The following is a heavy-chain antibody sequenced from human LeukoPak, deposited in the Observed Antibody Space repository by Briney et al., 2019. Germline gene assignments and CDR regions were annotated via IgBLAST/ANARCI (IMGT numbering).Heavy chain of an antibody. CDR2: ISTSSSYI. D-gene: IGHD2-15*01. V-gene: IGHV3-21*01. CDR1: GFTFSSYN. J-gene: IGHJ4*02. Sequence: GGSLRLSCAASGFTFSSYNMNRVRQAPGKGLEWVSSISTSSSYINYADSVKGRFTFSRDNAKNSVYLQMNSLRAEDTAVYYCARDKDRASAGRCYLPDDWGQGTLVTVSS. CDR3: ARDKDRASAGRCYLPDD.